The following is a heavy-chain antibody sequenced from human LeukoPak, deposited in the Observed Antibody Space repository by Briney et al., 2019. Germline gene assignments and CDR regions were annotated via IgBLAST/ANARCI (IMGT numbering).Heavy chain of an antibody. V-gene: IGHV3-74*01. CDR3: ARDPYSGNYGAYYYYYMDV. CDR2: LNSDGSNT. D-gene: IGHD1-26*01. J-gene: IGHJ6*03. Sequence: PGGSLRLSCAASGFTFSNYWMHWVRQAPGRGLVWVSRLNSDGSNTTYADSVKGRFTISRDDAKNSLYLQMDSLRVEDTAVYYCARDPYSGNYGAYYYYYMDVWGKGTTVTISS. CDR1: GFTFSNYW.